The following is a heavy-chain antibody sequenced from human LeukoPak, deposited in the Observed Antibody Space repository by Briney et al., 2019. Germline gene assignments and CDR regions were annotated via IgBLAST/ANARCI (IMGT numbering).Heavy chain of an antibody. D-gene: IGHD1-14*01. V-gene: IGHV3-23*01. J-gene: IGHJ5*02. Sequence: PGGSLRLSCVASGFTFSNYAMNWVRQAPGKGLEWVSGVSGGGSSTYYADSVKGRFTISRDNSKNMLYLQMNSLRAEDTAVYYCAKPLGSRDTGSWGQGTLVTVSS. CDR3: AKPLGSRDTGS. CDR2: VSGGGSST. CDR1: GFTFSNYA.